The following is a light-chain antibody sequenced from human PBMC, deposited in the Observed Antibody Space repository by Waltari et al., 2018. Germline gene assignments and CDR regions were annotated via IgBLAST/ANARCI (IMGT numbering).Light chain of an antibody. V-gene: IGLV2-14*03. CDR2: DVS. Sequence: QSALTQPASVSGSPGQSITISCTGTSSDAGTYNPVSWYHDHPGQGPKVIIYDVSDRPSGVSARFSGSKSGNTASLTISGLQAEDEADYYCSSQSSDDVVLFGGGTKVTVL. CDR3: SSQSSDDVVL. CDR1: SSDAGTYNP. J-gene: IGLJ3*02.